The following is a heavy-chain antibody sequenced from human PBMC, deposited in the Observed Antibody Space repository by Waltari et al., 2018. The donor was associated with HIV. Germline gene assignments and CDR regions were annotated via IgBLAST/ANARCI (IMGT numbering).Heavy chain of an antibody. CDR3: ARDSCGGGSCSRRLDF. J-gene: IGHJ4*02. CDR2: SSSSGSDI. D-gene: IGHD2-15*01. CDR1: RFTFSTYS. Sequence: EVQLVESGGGLVKPGGSLRLSCAASRFTFSTYSMNWVRQAPGKGLEWVSSSSSSGSDIYYADSVKGRFTISRDNARNSMYLQMNSLRAEDTAIYYCARDSCGGGSCSRRLDFWGQGTLVTVSS. V-gene: IGHV3-21*04.